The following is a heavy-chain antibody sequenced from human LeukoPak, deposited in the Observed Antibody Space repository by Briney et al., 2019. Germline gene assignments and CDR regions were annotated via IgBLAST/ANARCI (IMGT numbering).Heavy chain of an antibody. CDR3: ASRNYDFWSGYFFDY. V-gene: IGHV4-59*12. Sequence: SETLSLTCTVSGGSISSYYWTWIRQPPGKGLEWIGYIYYSGTTYYNPSLKSRVTISVDRSKNQFSLKLSSVTAADTAVYYCASRNYDFWSGYFFDYWGQGTLVTVSS. D-gene: IGHD3-3*01. J-gene: IGHJ4*02. CDR2: IYYSGTT. CDR1: GGSISSYY.